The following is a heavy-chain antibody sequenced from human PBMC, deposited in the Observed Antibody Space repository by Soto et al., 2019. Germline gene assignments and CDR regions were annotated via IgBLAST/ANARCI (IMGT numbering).Heavy chain of an antibody. J-gene: IGHJ4*02. CDR2: ISGSAGST. CDR1: GFTFSSHA. D-gene: IGHD3-22*01. Sequence: PRHSSGASGFTFSSHAMTLGRQAAGKGLEWVSSISGSAGSTFYADSVKGRFTISRDNSKNTLYLQMNNLRAEDTTVYFCVKHGGSGYYYTDFDYWGQGTLVTVSS. CDR3: VKHGGSGYYYTDFDY. V-gene: IGHV3-23*01.